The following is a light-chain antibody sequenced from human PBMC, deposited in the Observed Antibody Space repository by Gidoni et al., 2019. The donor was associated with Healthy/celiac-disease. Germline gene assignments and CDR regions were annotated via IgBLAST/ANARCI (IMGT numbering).Light chain of an antibody. CDR3: QQYGSPIT. CDR1: QSVSSSY. CDR2: GAS. V-gene: IGKV3-20*01. J-gene: IGKJ5*01. Sequence: EFVLPQSPGTLPLSPGERATLSCRASQSVSSSYLAWYQQQPDQAPRLLIYGASSRATGIPDKFSGSGSGTDFPLTISRLEPEDFAVYYCQQYGSPITFGQGTRLEIK.